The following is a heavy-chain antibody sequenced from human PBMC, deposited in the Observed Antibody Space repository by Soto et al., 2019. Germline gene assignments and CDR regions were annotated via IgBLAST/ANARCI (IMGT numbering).Heavy chain of an antibody. Sequence: XVSLRLSCAASGFTFSSYGMHWVRQAPGKGLEWVAVISYDGSNKYYADSVKGRFTISRDNSKNTLYLQMNSLRAEDTAVYYCAKALEAITMVRGVISYYYYGMDVWGQGTTVTVSS. V-gene: IGHV3-30*18. CDR3: AKALEAITMVRGVISYYYYGMDV. J-gene: IGHJ6*02. CDR2: ISYDGSNK. CDR1: GFTFSSYG. D-gene: IGHD3-10*01.